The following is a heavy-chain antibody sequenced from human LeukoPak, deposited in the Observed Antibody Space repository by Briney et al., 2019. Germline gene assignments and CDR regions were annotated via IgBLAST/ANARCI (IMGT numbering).Heavy chain of an antibody. V-gene: IGHV1-24*01. D-gene: IGHD6-19*01. CDR2: FDPEDGET. CDR3: ATPGPYSGGWSKRSYYYGMDV. CDR1: GYTLTELS. Sequence: ASVKVSCKVSGYTLTELSMHWVRQAPGKGLEWMGGFDPEDGETIYAQKFQGRVTMTEDTSTDTAYMELSSLRSEDTAVYYCATPGPYSGGWSKRSYYYGMDVWGQGTTVTVSS. J-gene: IGHJ6*02.